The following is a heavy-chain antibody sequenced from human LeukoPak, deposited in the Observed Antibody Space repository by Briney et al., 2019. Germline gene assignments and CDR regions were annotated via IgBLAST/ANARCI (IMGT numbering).Heavy chain of an antibody. D-gene: IGHD6-13*01. J-gene: IGHJ4*02. Sequence: GGSLRLSCAASGFTFSSYGMHWVRQAPGKGLEWVAFIRYDGSNKYYADSVKGRFTISRDNSKNTLYLQMNSLRAEDTAVYYCAKDRRSSSWYPNYFDYWGQGTLVTVSS. V-gene: IGHV3-30*02. CDR1: GFTFSSYG. CDR2: IRYDGSNK. CDR3: AKDRRSSSWYPNYFDY.